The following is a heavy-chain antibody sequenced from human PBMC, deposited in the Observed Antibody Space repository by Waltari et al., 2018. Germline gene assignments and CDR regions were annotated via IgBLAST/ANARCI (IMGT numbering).Heavy chain of an antibody. J-gene: IGHJ6*03. CDR2: IYSGGST. D-gene: IGHD6-13*01. CDR3: ARDRVSPYYYMDV. CDR1: GFTVSSNY. V-gene: IGHV3-53*02. Sequence: EVQLVETGGGLIQPGGSLRLSCAASGFTVSSNYMSWVRQAPGKGLEWVSVIYSGGSTYYADSVKGRFTISRDNSKNTLYLQMNSLRAEDTAVYYCARDRVSPYYYMDVWGKGTTVTVSS.